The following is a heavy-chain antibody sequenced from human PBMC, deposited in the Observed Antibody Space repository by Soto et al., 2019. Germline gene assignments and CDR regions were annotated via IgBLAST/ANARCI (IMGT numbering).Heavy chain of an antibody. Sequence: HPGGSLRLSCAASGFTFSSYAMSWVRQAPGKGLEWVSAISGSGGSTYYADSVKGRFTISRDNSKNMLYLQMNSLRAEDTAVYYCAKTVERWLQKHAWHQYLFAYCGQGTLVIVSS. V-gene: IGHV3-23*01. CDR2: ISGSGGST. CDR1: GFTFSSYA. J-gene: IGHJ4*02. D-gene: IGHD5-12*01. CDR3: AKTVERWLQKHAWHQYLFAY.